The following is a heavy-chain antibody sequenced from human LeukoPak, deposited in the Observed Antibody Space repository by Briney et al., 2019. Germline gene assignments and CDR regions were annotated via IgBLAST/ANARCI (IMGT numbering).Heavy chain of an antibody. CDR2: IIPIFGTA. CDR1: GGTFSSYA. CDR3: ARGQSGPIPQHYYYYMDV. Sequence: SVKVSCKASGGTFSSYAISWVRQAPGQGLEWMGGIIPIFGTANYAQKFQGRVTITTDESTSTAYMELSSLRSEDTAVYYCARGQSGPIPQHYYYYMDVWGKGTTVTVSS. J-gene: IGHJ6*03. D-gene: IGHD3-3*01. V-gene: IGHV1-69*05.